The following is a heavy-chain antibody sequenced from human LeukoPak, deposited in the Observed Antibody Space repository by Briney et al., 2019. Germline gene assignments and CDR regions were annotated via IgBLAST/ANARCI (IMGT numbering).Heavy chain of an antibody. Sequence: GASVKVSCKASGYTFTGYYMHWVRQAPGQGLEWMGWMNPNSGNTGYAQKFQGRVTMTRNTSISTAYMELSSLRSEDTAVYYCARGPILDYYDSSGYYRESDYWGQGTLVTVSS. V-gene: IGHV1-8*02. CDR1: GYTFTGYY. D-gene: IGHD3-22*01. J-gene: IGHJ4*02. CDR3: ARGPILDYYDSSGYYRESDY. CDR2: MNPNSGNT.